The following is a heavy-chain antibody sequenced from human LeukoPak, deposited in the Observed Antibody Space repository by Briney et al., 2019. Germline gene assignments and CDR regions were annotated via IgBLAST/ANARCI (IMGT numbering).Heavy chain of an antibody. CDR3: AKDPIEYSSSNWFDP. Sequence: GGSLRLSCAASGFTFSSYAMSWVRQAPGKGLEWVSAISGSGGSTYYADSVKGRFTISRDNTKNTLYLQMNSLRAEDTAVYYCAKDPIEYSSSNWFDPWGQGTLVTVSS. D-gene: IGHD6-6*01. CDR1: GFTFSSYA. J-gene: IGHJ5*02. V-gene: IGHV3-23*01. CDR2: ISGSGGST.